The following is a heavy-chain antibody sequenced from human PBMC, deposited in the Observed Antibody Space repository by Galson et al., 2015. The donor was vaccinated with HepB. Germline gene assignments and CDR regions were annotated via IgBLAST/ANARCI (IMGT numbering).Heavy chain of an antibody. J-gene: IGHJ5*02. CDR2: IYYSGST. CDR1: GGSISSYY. CDR3: AAGKTTVTYVGNWFDP. D-gene: IGHD4-11*01. Sequence: LSLTCTVSGGSISSYYWSWIRQPPGKGLEWIGYIYYSGSTNYNPSLKSRVTISVDTSKNQFSLKLSSVTAADTAVYYCAAGKTTVTYVGNWFDPWGQGTLVTVSS. V-gene: IGHV4-59*01.